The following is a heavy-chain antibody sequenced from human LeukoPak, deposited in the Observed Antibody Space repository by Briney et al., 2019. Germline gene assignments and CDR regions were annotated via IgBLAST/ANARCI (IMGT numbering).Heavy chain of an antibody. V-gene: IGHV4-31*03. CDR3: ARADSSGYSYFGY. CDR1: GGSISSGGYY. Sequence: PSETLSLACTVSGGSISSGGYYWSWIRQHPGMGLEWIGYIYYSVTTYYNPSLKSRVTISVDTSNNQFSLKLISVPAADTARYYCARADSSGYSYFGYWGQGTLVTVSS. CDR2: IYYSVTT. D-gene: IGHD3-22*01. J-gene: IGHJ4*02.